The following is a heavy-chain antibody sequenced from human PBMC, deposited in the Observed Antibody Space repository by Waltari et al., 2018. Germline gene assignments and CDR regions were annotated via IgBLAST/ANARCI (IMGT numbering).Heavy chain of an antibody. V-gene: IGHV4-4*02. CDR1: GDSMGSTDC. CDR3: ARDRGRGLYLDT. D-gene: IGHD2-15*01. CDR2: VRGDGRT. Sequence: QLQLQASGPGLVRPSGTLSLIFAVSGDSMGSTDCWSWVRQPPGKGLEWIGQVRGDGRTNYNPSFASRVIISLDTSTHHFALEVTSATAADTALYYCARDRGRGLYLDTWGQGILVTVAP. J-gene: IGHJ4*02.